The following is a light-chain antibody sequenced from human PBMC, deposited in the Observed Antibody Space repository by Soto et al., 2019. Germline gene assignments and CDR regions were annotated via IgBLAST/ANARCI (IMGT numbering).Light chain of an antibody. Sequence: DIQMTQSPFSLSAPVGDRVTITCRASQSISNYLNWYQQKQGKAPKLLIYAASTLQSGVPSRFSGSGSGTDFTLTISSLQPEDFAIYYCQQYNNWPPWTFGQGTKV. J-gene: IGKJ1*01. CDR1: QSISNY. V-gene: IGKV1-39*01. CDR2: AAS. CDR3: QQYNNWPPWT.